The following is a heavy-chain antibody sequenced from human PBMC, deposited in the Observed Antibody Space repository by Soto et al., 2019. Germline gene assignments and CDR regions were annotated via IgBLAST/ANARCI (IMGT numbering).Heavy chain of an antibody. CDR2: IYPSDSDT. CDR1: GYSFTSYW. J-gene: IGHJ4*02. Sequence: EVQLVQSGAEVKKPGESLKISCKGSGYSFTSYWIGWVRQMPGKGLEWMGFIYPSDSDTRYSPSFQGQVTISADKSTRTAYLQWSRLKASDTAMYYWARQAIAAAGDNFDYWGQGTLVTVSS. D-gene: IGHD6-13*01. CDR3: ARQAIAAAGDNFDY. V-gene: IGHV5-51*01.